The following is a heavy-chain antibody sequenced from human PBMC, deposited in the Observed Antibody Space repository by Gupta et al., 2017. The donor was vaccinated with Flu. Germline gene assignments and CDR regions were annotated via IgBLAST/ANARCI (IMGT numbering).Heavy chain of an antibody. D-gene: IGHD5-24*01. CDR3: ARRQMATNMAFVLDY. CDR1: GGSISSSGFS. CDR2: FYYNGNT. Sequence: QLQLQESGPGLVKPSETLSLTCSVSGGSISSSGFSWGWIRQPPGKELEWIGGFYYNGNTFYNPSLNSRVTISVDTSKNQFSLKLSSVTAADTAVYYCARRQMATNMAFVLDYWGQGTLVTVSS. J-gene: IGHJ4*02. V-gene: IGHV4-39*01.